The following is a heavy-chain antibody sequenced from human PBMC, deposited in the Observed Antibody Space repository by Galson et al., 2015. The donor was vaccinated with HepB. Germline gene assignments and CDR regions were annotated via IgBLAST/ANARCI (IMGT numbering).Heavy chain of an antibody. D-gene: IGHD3-22*01. CDR2: ISAFNGNT. J-gene: IGHJ5*02. Sequence: SVKVSCKASGYIFTSYGISWVRQAPGQGLEWMGWISAFNGNTNYAQKLQGRVTMTTDTSTSTAYMELRSLRSDDTAVYYCARDSAHYYDSSGYFSWGQGTLVTVSP. V-gene: IGHV1-18*01. CDR1: GYIFTSYG. CDR3: ARDSAHYYDSSGYFS.